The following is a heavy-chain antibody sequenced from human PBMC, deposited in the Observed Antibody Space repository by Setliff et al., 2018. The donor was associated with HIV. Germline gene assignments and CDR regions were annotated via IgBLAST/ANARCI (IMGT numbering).Heavy chain of an antibody. CDR3: ARNSAPPYYTDSYMDV. CDR1: GGSFSNFA. Sequence: SVKVSCKASGGSFSNFAINWARQAPGQGLEWVGGIITMFGTANYAQKFLGRVTITADASTTTAYMDLSSLRSEDTAVYYCARNSAPPYYTDSYMDVWGRGTTVTVSS. CDR2: IITMFGTA. J-gene: IGHJ6*03. V-gene: IGHV1-69*13. D-gene: IGHD2-21*01.